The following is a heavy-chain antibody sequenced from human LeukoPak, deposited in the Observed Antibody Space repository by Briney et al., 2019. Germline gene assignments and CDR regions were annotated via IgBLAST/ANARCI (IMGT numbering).Heavy chain of an antibody. CDR1: GFTFTKYA. Sequence: ASVKVSCKASGFTFTKYAISWVRQAPGQGLEWMGWISTYNGDTNYAQKLQGRVTMTTDTSTSTAYMEVRSLRSDDTAVYYCARDSDPPDYWGQGTLVTVSS. V-gene: IGHV1-18*01. J-gene: IGHJ4*02. CDR3: ARDSDPPDY. CDR2: ISTYNGDT. D-gene: IGHD1-26*01.